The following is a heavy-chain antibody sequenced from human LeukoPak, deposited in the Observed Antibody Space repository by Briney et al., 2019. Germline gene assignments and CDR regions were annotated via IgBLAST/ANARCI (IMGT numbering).Heavy chain of an antibody. CDR3: AIGYYYDSSGYSYFQH. CDR1: GGSFSGYY. CDR2: INHSGST. Sequence: SETLSLTCAVYGGSFSGYYWSWIRQPPGKGLEWIGEINHSGSTNYNPSLKSRVTISVDTSKNQFSLKLSSVTAADTAVYYCAIGYYYDSSGYSYFQHWGQGTLVTVSS. J-gene: IGHJ1*01. V-gene: IGHV4-34*01. D-gene: IGHD3-22*01.